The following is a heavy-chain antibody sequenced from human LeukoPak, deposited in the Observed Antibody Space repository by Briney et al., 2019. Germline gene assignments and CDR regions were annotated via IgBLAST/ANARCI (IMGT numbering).Heavy chain of an antibody. CDR1: GFTFSSYA. J-gene: IGHJ1*01. V-gene: IGHV3-23*01. D-gene: IGHD3-22*01. CDR2: ISGSGGST. Sequence: GGSLRLSCAASGFTFSSYAMSWVRQAPGKGLEWVSAISGSGGSTYYADSVKGRFTISRDNSKNTLYLQMNSLRAEDTAAYYCAKEEDYYDSSGYYLSDWGQGTLVTVSS. CDR3: AKEEDYYDSSGYYLSD.